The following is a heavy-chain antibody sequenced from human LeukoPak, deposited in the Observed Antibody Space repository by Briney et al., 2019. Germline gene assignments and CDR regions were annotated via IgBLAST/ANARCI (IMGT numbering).Heavy chain of an antibody. CDR1: GLSFSGYY. CDR2: IYYSWST. D-gene: IGHD6-13*01. Sequence: SETLSLTCAVYGLSFSGYYWSWIRQPPGKGLEGSGYIYYSWSTNYNPSLQSRVTISVDKSKTQFSLQLSSVTAADTAVYYCARHSYSRSWYWFDPWGQGTLVTVSS. CDR3: ARHSYSRSWYWFDP. V-gene: IGHV4-59*08. J-gene: IGHJ5*02.